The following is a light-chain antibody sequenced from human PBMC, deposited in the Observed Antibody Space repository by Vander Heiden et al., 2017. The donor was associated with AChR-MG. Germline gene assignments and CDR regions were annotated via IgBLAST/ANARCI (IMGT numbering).Light chain of an antibody. V-gene: IGKV3-15*01. Sequence: EIDMTQSPATLPGSPGERVTLSCRASQSIASNLAWYHQKVGQAPRLLIYGGFNRATGISARFSGSESAPDFTLTISSLQSEDAGLYYCEHYVHWPSITFGQRTRLEIK. J-gene: IGKJ5*01. CDR3: EHYVHWPSIT. CDR2: GGF. CDR1: QSIASN.